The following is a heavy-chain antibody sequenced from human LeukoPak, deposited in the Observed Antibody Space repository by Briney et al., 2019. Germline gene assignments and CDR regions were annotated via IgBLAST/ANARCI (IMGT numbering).Heavy chain of an antibody. CDR1: GFTFRSYA. D-gene: IGHD2/OR15-2a*01. CDR2: ISGSGSAT. Sequence: GGSLRLSCAASGFTFRSYAMNWVRQAPGKGLGWVSAISGSGSATYYADSVKGRFTISRDNSKNTLYLQMNSLRADDTALYYCAKGSFSKAYFDYWGQGSLVTVSS. J-gene: IGHJ4*02. CDR3: AKGSFSKAYFDY. V-gene: IGHV3-23*01.